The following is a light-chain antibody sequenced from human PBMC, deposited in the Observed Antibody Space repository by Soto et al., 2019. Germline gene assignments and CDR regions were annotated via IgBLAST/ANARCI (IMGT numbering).Light chain of an antibody. CDR3: LQYTVYPLP. CDR2: KAS. Sequence: DIQMTQFPSTLAASVGDRVTITCRARQTINRWLAWYQQRPGKAPNLLIHKASTLEVGVPSRFSGGASGTEFTLTISSFQADDFAVYFCLQYTVYPLPFCGGTKVEFK. CDR1: QTINRW. J-gene: IGKJ4*01. V-gene: IGKV1-5*03.